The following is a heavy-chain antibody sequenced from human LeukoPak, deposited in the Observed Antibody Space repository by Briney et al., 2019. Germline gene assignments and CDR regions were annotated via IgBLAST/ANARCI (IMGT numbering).Heavy chain of an antibody. CDR3: ARRSSWKNWFDP. CDR1: GGSIDSNS. D-gene: IGHD6-13*01. J-gene: IGHJ5*02. CDR2: IYYSGTT. Sequence: NSSETLSLTCTVSGGSIDSNSWTWIRQPPGKGLEWIGYIYYSGTTNYNPSLKSRVTMSVDMSKNQFSLKLSSVTAADTAVYYCARRSSWKNWFDPWGQGTLVTVSS. V-gene: IGHV4-59*01.